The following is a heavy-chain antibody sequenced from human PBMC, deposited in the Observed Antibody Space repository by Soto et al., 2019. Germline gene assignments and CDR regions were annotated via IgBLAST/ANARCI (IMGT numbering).Heavy chain of an antibody. CDR3: AKDLEDYDFWSGCGMDV. CDR2: ISGSGGST. Sequence: GGSLRLSCAASGFTFSSYAMSWARQAPGKGLEWVSAISGSGGSTYYADSVKGRFTISRDYSKNTLYLQMNSLRAEDTAVYYCAKDLEDYDFWSGCGMDVWGQGTTVTVSS. J-gene: IGHJ6*02. D-gene: IGHD3-3*01. CDR1: GFTFSSYA. V-gene: IGHV3-23*01.